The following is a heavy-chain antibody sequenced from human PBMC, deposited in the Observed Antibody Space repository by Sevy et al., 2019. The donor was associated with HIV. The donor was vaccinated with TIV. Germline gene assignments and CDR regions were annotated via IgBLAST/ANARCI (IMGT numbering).Heavy chain of an antibody. J-gene: IGHJ5*02. V-gene: IGHV3-23*01. CDR1: GFTFSRYA. Sequence: GGSLRLSCAASGFTFSRYAMNWVRQAPGKGLEWVSGISGSGGSGDKTNYADSVKGRFTISRDDSKNSLYLQLNSLRAEDTAIYYCARKYDSSCYFDHWGQGTLVTVSS. CDR3: ARKYDSSCYFDH. D-gene: IGHD3-22*01. CDR2: ISGSGGSGDKT.